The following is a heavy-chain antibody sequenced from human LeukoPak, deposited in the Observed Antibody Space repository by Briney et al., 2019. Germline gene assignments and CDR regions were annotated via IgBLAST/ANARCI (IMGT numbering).Heavy chain of an antibody. V-gene: IGHV3-11*01. Sequence: GGSLRLSCAASGFTFSDYYMSWIRQAPGKGLEWASYISSSGSTIYYADSVKGRFTISRDNAKNSLYLQMNSLRAEDTAVYYCARVEAAAVPDYWGQGTLVTVSS. J-gene: IGHJ4*02. CDR2: ISSSGSTI. CDR1: GFTFSDYY. D-gene: IGHD6-13*01. CDR3: ARVEAAAVPDY.